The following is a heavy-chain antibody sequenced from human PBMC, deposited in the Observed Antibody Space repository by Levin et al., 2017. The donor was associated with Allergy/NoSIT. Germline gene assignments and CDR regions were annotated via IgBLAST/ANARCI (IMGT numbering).Heavy chain of an antibody. CDR1: GGTFSSYA. V-gene: IGHV1-69*13. Sequence: SVKVSCKASGGTFSSYAISWVRQAPGQGLEWMGGIIPIFGTANYAQKFQGRVTITADESTSTAYMELSSLRSEDTAVYYCARVRITGTTGEDYYYGMDVWGQGTTVTVSS. CDR3: ARVRITGTTGEDYYYGMDV. CDR2: IIPIFGTA. J-gene: IGHJ6*02. D-gene: IGHD1-7*01.